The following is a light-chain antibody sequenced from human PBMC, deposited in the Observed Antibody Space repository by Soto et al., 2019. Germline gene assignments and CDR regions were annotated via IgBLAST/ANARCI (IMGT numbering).Light chain of an antibody. CDR1: SGDIGSYNH. CDR3: SSYTNINTRACV. Sequence: QSALTQPASVSGSPGQSITISCTGTSGDIGSYNHVSWYQQHPGKAPKLIIYEGTDRPSGVSNRFSGSKSGNTASLTISGLQAEDEAEYYCSSYTNINTRACVFGTGTKVTVL. J-gene: IGLJ1*01. CDR2: EGT. V-gene: IGLV2-14*01.